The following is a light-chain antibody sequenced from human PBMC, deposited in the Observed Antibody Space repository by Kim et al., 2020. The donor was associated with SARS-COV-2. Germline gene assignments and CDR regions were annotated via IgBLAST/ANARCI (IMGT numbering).Light chain of an antibody. J-gene: IGLJ3*02. Sequence: GQRSTISCFGNDSNIGSNTVNCYQQFPGTAPKLLIDRYNRRPSGVPDRVSGSKSGTSASLAISGLQSEDEADYYCATWDDSLDVWMFGGGTKLTVL. CDR2: RYN. V-gene: IGLV1-44*01. CDR1: DSNIGSNT. CDR3: ATWDDSLDVWM.